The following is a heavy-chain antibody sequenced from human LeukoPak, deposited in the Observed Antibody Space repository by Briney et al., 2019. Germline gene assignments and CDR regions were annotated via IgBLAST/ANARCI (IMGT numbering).Heavy chain of an antibody. Sequence: GGSLRLSCAASGFTFRSYGMNWVRQAPGKGLEWVSAISGSGGNTYYADSVKGRFTISRDNSKNTLYLQMNSLRAEDTAVYYCAKSMYYYDSSGYLNWFDPWGQGTLVTVSS. CDR3: AKSMYYYDSSGYLNWFDP. D-gene: IGHD3-22*01. CDR2: ISGSGGNT. CDR1: GFTFRSYG. J-gene: IGHJ5*02. V-gene: IGHV3-23*01.